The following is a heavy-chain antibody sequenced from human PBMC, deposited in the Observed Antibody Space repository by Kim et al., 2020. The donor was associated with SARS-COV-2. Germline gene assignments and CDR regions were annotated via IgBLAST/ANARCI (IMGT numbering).Heavy chain of an antibody. Sequence: GGSLRLSCAASGFTFSSYWMSWVRQAPGKGLEWVANIKQDGSEKYYVDSVKGRFTISRDNAKNSLYLQMNSLRAEDTAVYYCARGRWGYYDSSGYYFVGSFDYWGQGTLVTVSS. J-gene: IGHJ4*02. CDR3: ARGRWGYYDSSGYYFVGSFDY. CDR1: GFTFSSYW. D-gene: IGHD3-22*01. V-gene: IGHV3-7*03. CDR2: IKQDGSEK.